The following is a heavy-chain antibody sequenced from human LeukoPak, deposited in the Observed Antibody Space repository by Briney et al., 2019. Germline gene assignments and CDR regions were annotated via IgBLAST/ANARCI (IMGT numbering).Heavy chain of an antibody. Sequence: GGSLRLSCATSGFTFSSYAMSWVRPAPGKGLEWVSSISGSGGNTSYADSVKGRFTISRDYSKNTLYLQRNSLRTEETAVYHCAKGPAMVRGTFDPWGQGTLVTVSS. D-gene: IGHD3-10*01. CDR3: AKGPAMVRGTFDP. CDR2: ISGSGGNT. J-gene: IGHJ5*02. V-gene: IGHV3-23*01. CDR1: GFTFSSYA.